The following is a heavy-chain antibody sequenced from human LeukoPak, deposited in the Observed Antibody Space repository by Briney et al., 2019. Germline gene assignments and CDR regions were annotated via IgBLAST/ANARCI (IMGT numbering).Heavy chain of an antibody. CDR1: GFTFDDYA. D-gene: IGHD4-17*01. J-gene: IGHJ4*02. CDR3: AKDGYGEIDY. Sequence: PGGSLRLSCAASGFTFDDYAMHWVQQAPGKGLEWVSGISWNSGSIGYADSVKGRFTISRDNAKNSLYLQMNSLRAEDTALYYCAKDGYGEIDYWGQGTLVTVSS. CDR2: ISWNSGSI. V-gene: IGHV3-9*01.